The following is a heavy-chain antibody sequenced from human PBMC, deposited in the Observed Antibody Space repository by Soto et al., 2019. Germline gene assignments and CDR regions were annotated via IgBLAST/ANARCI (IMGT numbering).Heavy chain of an antibody. J-gene: IGHJ4*02. V-gene: IGHV5-51*01. CDR1: GYIFTSNW. Sequence: GESLKISGNGSGYIFTSNWIAWVRQMPGKGLEWMGIIFPGDSDTTYSPSFQGQVTISADKSISTTYLQWSGLKASDTAMYYCARQDSRGYAYWGQGTVVTVSS. CDR2: IFPGDSDT. CDR3: ARQDSRGYAY. D-gene: IGHD6-19*01.